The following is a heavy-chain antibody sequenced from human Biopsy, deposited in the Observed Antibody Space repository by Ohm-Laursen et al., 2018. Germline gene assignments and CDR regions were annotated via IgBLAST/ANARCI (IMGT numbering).Heavy chain of an antibody. CDR3: ATTRSFDN. J-gene: IGHJ4*02. Sequence: LSLTCAASGFPFTTYAMTWVRQAPGKGLDCISVITDDGVHTAYADSVKGRFTISRDNANKSLYLQMNSLRAEDTAVYYCATTRSFDNWGQGTLVTVSS. CDR2: ITDDGVHT. D-gene: IGHD5-24*01. CDR1: GFPFTTYA. V-gene: IGHV3-23*01.